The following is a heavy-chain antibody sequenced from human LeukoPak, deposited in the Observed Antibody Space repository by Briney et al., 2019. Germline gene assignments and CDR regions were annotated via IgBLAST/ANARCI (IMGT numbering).Heavy chain of an antibody. J-gene: IGHJ2*01. Sequence: PGGSLRLSCAASGFTFSNAWMSWVRQAPGKGPEWVGRIKSKTDGGTTDYAAPVKGRFTISRDDSKNTLYLQMNSLKTEDTAVYYCTTEGSSGWPEDWYFDLWGRGTLVTVSS. CDR1: GFTFSNAW. V-gene: IGHV3-15*01. D-gene: IGHD6-19*01. CDR2: IKSKTDGGTT. CDR3: TTEGSSGWPEDWYFDL.